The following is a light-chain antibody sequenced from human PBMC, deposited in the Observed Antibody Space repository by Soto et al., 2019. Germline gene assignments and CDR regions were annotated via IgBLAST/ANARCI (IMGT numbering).Light chain of an antibody. CDR3: QQRSNWPRFT. CDR2: DAS. Sequence: EIVLTQSPATRSLSPGERATLSCRASQSVSSYLAWYQQKPGQAPRLLIYDASNRATGIPARFSGSGSGTDFTRTISSLEPEDFAVYYCQQRSNWPRFTFGPGTKVDIK. CDR1: QSVSSY. J-gene: IGKJ3*01. V-gene: IGKV3-11*01.